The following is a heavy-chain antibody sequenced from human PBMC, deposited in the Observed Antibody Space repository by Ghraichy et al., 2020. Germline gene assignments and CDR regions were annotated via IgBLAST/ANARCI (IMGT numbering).Heavy chain of an antibody. CDR2: TSYDGSNK. J-gene: IGHJ6*01. CDR3: AKERDTSGYYSFRGDYYGMDD. D-gene: IGHD3-22*01. CDR1: GFTFSRYG. V-gene: IGHV3-30*18. Sequence: GGSLRLSCAASGFTFSRYGMHWVRQAPGKGLEWVAVTSYDGSNKFYGGSVQGRFTISRDNSKNTLYLQMNYLRPEDTAVYYCAKERDTSGYYSFRGDYYGMDDWGRGTTVTVSS.